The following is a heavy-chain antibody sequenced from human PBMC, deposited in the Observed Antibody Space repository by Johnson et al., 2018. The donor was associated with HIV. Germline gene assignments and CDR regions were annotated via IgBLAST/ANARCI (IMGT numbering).Heavy chain of an antibody. CDR1: GFSFDDYG. Sequence: VQLVESGGGVVRPGGSLRLSCEGSGFSFDDYGMNWVRQGPGKGLEWVSGVKWNGGSTGYADSVKGRFSISRDNVKNSLYLQMNSLGDEDTALYYCARDPSTQYSRLTGDFGAFDIWGQGTMVIVSS. V-gene: IGHV3-20*04. CDR3: ARDPSTQYSRLTGDFGAFDI. D-gene: IGHD7-27*01. J-gene: IGHJ3*02. CDR2: VKWNGGST.